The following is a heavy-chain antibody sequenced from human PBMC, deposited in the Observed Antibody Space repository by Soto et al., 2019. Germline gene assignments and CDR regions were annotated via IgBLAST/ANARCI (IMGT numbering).Heavy chain of an antibody. D-gene: IGHD1-26*01. J-gene: IGHJ6*02. CDR3: ARSVGANAGGYGMDV. V-gene: IGHV4-59*01. CDR1: GGSISSYY. Sequence: PSETLSLTCTVSGGSISSYYWSWIRQPPGKGLEWIGYIYYSGSTNYNPSLKSRVTISVDTSKNQFSLKLSSVTAADTAVYYCARSVGANAGGYGMDVWGQGYTVTVSS. CDR2: IYYSGST.